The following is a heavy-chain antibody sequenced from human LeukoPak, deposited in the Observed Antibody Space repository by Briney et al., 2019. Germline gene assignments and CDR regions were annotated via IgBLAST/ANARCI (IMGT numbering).Heavy chain of an antibody. J-gene: IGHJ4*02. V-gene: IGHV3-49*04. Sequence: GGSLRLSCTASGFTFGDYAMSWVRQAPGKGLEWVGFIRSKAYGGTTEYAASVKGRFTISRDDSKSIAYLQMNSLKTEDTAVYYCTRAAVVVVIAMHFDYWGQGTLVTVSS. D-gene: IGHD2-21*01. CDR2: IRSKAYGGTT. CDR3: TRAAVVVVIAMHFDY. CDR1: GFTFGDYA.